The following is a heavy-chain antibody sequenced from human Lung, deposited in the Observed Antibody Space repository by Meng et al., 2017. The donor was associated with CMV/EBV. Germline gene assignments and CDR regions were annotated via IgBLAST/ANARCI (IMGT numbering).Heavy chain of an antibody. V-gene: IGHV3-21*01. Sequence: SXAASGFTFSSYSMNWVRQAPGKGLEWVSSISSSSSYIYYADSVKGRFTISRDNAKNSLYLQMNSLRDEDTAVYYCERDAVRYCSSTSCYGPPKQQLVEYDYWGQGXLVTVSS. J-gene: IGHJ4*02. CDR2: ISSSSSYI. D-gene: IGHD2-2*01. CDR1: GFTFSSYS. CDR3: ERDAVRYCSSTSCYGPPKQQLVEYDY.